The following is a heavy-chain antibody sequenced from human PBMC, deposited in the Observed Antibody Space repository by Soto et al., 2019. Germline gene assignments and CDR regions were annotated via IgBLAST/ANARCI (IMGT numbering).Heavy chain of an antibody. Sequence: VQLLESGGGLVQPGGSLRLSCAASGFTFSSYAMSWVRQAPGQGLEWVSAITGSGGSTYCADSVKGRFTISRDNSKNTLYLQMNSLRAEDTAVYYCAKSGSYFYFDYWGQGTLVTVSS. CDR3: AKSGSYFYFDY. CDR2: ITGSGGST. D-gene: IGHD1-26*01. J-gene: IGHJ4*02. V-gene: IGHV3-23*01. CDR1: GFTFSSYA.